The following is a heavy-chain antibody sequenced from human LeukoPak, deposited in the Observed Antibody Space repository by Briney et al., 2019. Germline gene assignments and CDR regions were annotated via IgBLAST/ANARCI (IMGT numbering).Heavy chain of an antibody. J-gene: IGHJ4*02. D-gene: IGHD2-2*01. V-gene: IGHV3-30*18. CDR1: GFTFSSYG. Sequence: PGGFLRLSCAASGFTFSSYGMHWVRQAPGKGLEWVAVISYDGSNKYYADSVKGRFTISRDNSKNTLYLQMNSLRAEDTAVYYCAKDYCSSTSCYGIDYWGQGTLVTVSS. CDR3: AKDYCSSTSCYGIDY. CDR2: ISYDGSNK.